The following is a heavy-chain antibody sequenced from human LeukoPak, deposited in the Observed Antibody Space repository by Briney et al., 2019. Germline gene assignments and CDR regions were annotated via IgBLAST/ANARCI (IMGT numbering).Heavy chain of an antibody. CDR3: ARDDLSRPFDY. D-gene: IGHD2-2*01. Sequence: ASVKVSCKASGYTFTSYYIHWVRQAPGQGLEWMGIINPSGGSTSYAQRFQGRVTMTRDTSTGTVYMELSSLSSEDTAVYYCARDDLSRPFDYWGQGTLVTVSS. CDR2: INPSGGST. CDR1: GYTFTSYY. V-gene: IGHV1-46*01. J-gene: IGHJ4*02.